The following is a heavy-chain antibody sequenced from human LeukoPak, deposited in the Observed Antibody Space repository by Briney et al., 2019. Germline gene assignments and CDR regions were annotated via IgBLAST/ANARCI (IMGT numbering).Heavy chain of an antibody. D-gene: IGHD7-27*01. J-gene: IGHJ6*02. CDR3: ARATLGGLDV. Sequence: SQTLSLTCAVSGASISSGGYSWSWIRRPPGKGLEWIGYIYYSGSTYYNPSLKSRVTFSVDRSKNQFSLKLSSVTAADTAVYYCARATLGGLDVWGQGTTVTVSS. CDR1: GASISSGGYS. CDR2: IYYSGST. V-gene: IGHV4-30-2*01.